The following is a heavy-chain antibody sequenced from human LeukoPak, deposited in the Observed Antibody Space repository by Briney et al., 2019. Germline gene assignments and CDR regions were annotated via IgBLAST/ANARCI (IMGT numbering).Heavy chain of an antibody. CDR3: ARLYDFWSGTDGDYYYGMDV. CDR1: GYTFTGYY. Sequence: GGSVKVSCKASGYTFTGYYMHWVRQAPGQGLEWMGWINPNSGGTNYAQKFQGRVTMTRDTSISTAYMELSRLRSDDTAVYYCARLYDFWSGTDGDYYYGMDVWGQGTTVTVSS. D-gene: IGHD3-3*01. V-gene: IGHV1-2*02. CDR2: INPNSGGT. J-gene: IGHJ6*02.